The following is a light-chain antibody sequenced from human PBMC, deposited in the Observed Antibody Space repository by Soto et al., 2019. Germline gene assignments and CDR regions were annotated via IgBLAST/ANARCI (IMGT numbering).Light chain of an antibody. V-gene: IGKV1-39*01. J-gene: IGKJ3*01. CDR1: QNISSY. Sequence: DIQMAQSPSSLSASVGDRVTMTCRASQNISSYFSWYQQKPGKAPRLLIYAASTLESGVPSRFSGSGSGTDFSLAIRSLQPEDFATYYCQQSFNSLFTFGPGTRVDFK. CDR2: AAS. CDR3: QQSFNSLFT.